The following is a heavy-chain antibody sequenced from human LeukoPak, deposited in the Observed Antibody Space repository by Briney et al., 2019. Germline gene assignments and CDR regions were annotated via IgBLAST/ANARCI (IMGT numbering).Heavy chain of an antibody. D-gene: IGHD3-3*01. J-gene: IGHJ6*03. CDR1: GGTFSSYA. CDR3: ARDRFGAIFGVVVPLHYYYMDV. V-gene: IGHV1-69*06. CDR2: IIPIFGRA. Sequence: SVKVYCKASGGTFSSYAISWVRQAPGQGLEWMGGIIPIFGRANYAQKFQGRVTITADKSTSTAYMELSSLRSEDTAVYYCARDRFGAIFGVVVPLHYYYMDVWGKGTTVTVSS.